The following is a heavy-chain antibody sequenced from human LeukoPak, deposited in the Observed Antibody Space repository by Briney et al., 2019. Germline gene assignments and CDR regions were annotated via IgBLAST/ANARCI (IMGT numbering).Heavy chain of an antibody. CDR2: INSDGSST. Sequence: GGSLRLSCAASGFTFSSYWMHWVRQAPGKGLVWVSRINSDGSSTSYADSVKGRFTISRDNAKNTLYLQMNSLRAEDTAMYYCAKAGVVIRDYFDYWGQGTLVTVSS. V-gene: IGHV3-74*01. D-gene: IGHD3-3*01. CDR3: AKAGVVIRDYFDY. CDR1: GFTFSSYW. J-gene: IGHJ4*02.